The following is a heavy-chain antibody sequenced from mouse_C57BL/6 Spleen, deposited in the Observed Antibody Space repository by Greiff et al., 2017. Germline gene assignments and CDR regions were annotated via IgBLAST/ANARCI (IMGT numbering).Heavy chain of an antibody. J-gene: IGHJ2*01. CDR1: GYTFTDYY. D-gene: IGHD1-1*01. Sequence: VQLQQSGPELVKPGASVKISCKASGYTFTDYYMNWVKQSHGKSLEWIGDINPNNGGTSYNQKFKGKATLTVDKSSSTAYMELRSLTSEDSAVYYCARRDYYGSPHYFDYWGQGTTLTVSS. V-gene: IGHV1-26*01. CDR2: INPNNGGT. CDR3: ARRDYYGSPHYFDY.